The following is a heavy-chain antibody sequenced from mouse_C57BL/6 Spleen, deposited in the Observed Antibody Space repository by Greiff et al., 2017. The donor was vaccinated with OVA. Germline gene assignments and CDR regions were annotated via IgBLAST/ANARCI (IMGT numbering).Heavy chain of an antibody. CDR3: ARTYYSNSIYAMDY. Sequence: VQLQQSGPVLVKPGASVKMSCKASGYTFTDYYMNWVKQSHGKSLEWIGVLNPYNGGTSYNQKFKGKATLTVDKSSSTAYMELNSLTSEDSAVYYCARTYYSNSIYAMDYWGQGTSVTVSS. CDR1: GYTFTDYY. CDR2: LNPYNGGT. V-gene: IGHV1-19*01. J-gene: IGHJ4*01. D-gene: IGHD2-5*01.